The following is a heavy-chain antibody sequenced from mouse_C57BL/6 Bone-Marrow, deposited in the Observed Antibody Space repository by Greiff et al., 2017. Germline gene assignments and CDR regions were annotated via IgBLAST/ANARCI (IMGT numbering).Heavy chain of an antibody. CDR2: ISDGGSYT. CDR1: GFTFSSYA. V-gene: IGHV5-4*01. CDR3: ARGEGIYYGYDNAMDY. J-gene: IGHJ4*01. Sequence: EVQRVESGGGLVKPGGSLKLSCAASGFTFSSYAMSWVRQTPEKRLEWVATISDGGSYTYYPDNVKGRFTISRDNAKNNLYLQMNHLKSEDTAMYYCARGEGIYYGYDNAMDYWGQGTSVTVSS. D-gene: IGHD2-2*01.